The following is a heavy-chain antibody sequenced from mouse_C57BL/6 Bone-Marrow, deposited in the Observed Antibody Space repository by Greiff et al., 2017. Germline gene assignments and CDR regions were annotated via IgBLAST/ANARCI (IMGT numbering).Heavy chain of an antibody. D-gene: IGHD3-3*01. CDR2: ISSGSSTI. Sequence: EVQRVESGGGLVKPGGSLKLSCAASGFTFSDYGMHWVRQAPEKGLEWVAYISSGSSTIYYADTVKGRFTISRDNAKNTLFLQMTSLRSEDTAMYYCARGGREYFDYWGQGTTLTVSS. V-gene: IGHV5-17*01. CDR3: ARGGREYFDY. J-gene: IGHJ2*01. CDR1: GFTFSDYG.